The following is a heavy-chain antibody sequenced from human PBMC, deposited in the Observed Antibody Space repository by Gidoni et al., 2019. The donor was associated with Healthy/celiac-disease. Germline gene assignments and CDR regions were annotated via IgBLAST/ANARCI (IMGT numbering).Heavy chain of an antibody. D-gene: IGHD2-2*01. CDR1: GYSFTSYW. V-gene: IGHV5-51*01. J-gene: IGHJ3*02. Sequence: EVQLVQSGAEVKKHGESLTISCKGSGYSFTSYWIGWVRQMPGKGLEWMGIIYPGDSDTRYSPSFQGQVTISADKSISTAYLQWSSLKASDTAMYYCAKAKYCSSTSCYLAGDDAFDIWGQGTMVTVSS. CDR2: IYPGDSDT. CDR3: AKAKYCSSTSCYLAGDDAFDI.